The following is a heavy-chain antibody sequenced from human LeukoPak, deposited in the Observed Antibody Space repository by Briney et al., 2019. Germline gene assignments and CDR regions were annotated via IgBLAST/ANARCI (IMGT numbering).Heavy chain of an antibody. J-gene: IGHJ6*02. D-gene: IGHD3-3*01. CDR2: ISYDGSNK. V-gene: IGHV3-30*18. CDR1: GFTFSSYG. CDR3: AKEIYDFWSGPLLLYGMDV. Sequence: GRSLRLSCAASGFTFSSYGMHWVRQAPGKGLEWVAVISYDGSNKYYADSVKGRFTISRDSSKNTLYLQMNSLRAEDTAVYYCAKEIYDFWSGPLLLYGMDVWGQGTTVTVSS.